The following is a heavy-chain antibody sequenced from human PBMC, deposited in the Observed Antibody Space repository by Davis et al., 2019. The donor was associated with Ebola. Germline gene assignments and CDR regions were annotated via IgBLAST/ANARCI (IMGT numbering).Heavy chain of an antibody. J-gene: IGHJ6*03. Sequence: GESLKISCAASGFTFRTYGIHWARQAPGKGLEWVAVISYDGSNKYYAASVKGRFTISRDNSKNTAYLQMNSLRAEDTAVYYCANDKLTHPNNYFYYMDVWGKGTTVTVSS. CDR1: GFTFRTYG. CDR2: ISYDGSNK. CDR3: ANDKLTHPNNYFYYMDV. V-gene: IGHV3-30*18.